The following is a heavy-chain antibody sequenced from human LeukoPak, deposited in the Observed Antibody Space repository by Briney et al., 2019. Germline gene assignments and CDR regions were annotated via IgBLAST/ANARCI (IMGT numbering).Heavy chain of an antibody. CDR3: ARQREAYYYYMDV. V-gene: IGHV4-59*08. J-gene: IGHJ6*03. Sequence: SETLSLTCTVSGGSISSYYWSWIRQPPGKGLEWIGYIYYSGSTNYNPSLKSRVTISVDTSKNQFSLELSSVTAADTAVYYCARQREAYYYYMDVWGKGTTVTVSS. D-gene: IGHD1-26*01. CDR2: IYYSGST. CDR1: GGSISSYY.